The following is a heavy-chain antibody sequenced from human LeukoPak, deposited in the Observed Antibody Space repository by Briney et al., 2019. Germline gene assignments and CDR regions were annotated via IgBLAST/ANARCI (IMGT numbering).Heavy chain of an antibody. Sequence: PGVSVKVSCKASGYTFTSYGISWVRQAPGQGLEWMGWISAYNGNTNYAQKLQGRVTMTTDTSTSTAYMELRSLRSDDTAVYYCARVAAGTYYYGMDVWGKGTTVTVSS. CDR1: GYTFTSYG. J-gene: IGHJ6*04. D-gene: IGHD6-13*01. CDR3: ARVAAGTYYYGMDV. V-gene: IGHV1-18*04. CDR2: ISAYNGNT.